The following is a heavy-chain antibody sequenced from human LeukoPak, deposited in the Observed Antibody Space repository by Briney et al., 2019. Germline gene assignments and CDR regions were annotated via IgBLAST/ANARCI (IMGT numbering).Heavy chain of an antibody. CDR1: GFTFSSYA. J-gene: IGHJ6*02. CDR2: ISGNGGST. CDR3: ARDMYYGSGTPMQYGMDV. D-gene: IGHD3-10*01. V-gene: IGHV3-23*01. Sequence: PGGSLRLSCAASGFTFSSYAMSWVRQAPGKGLEWVSAISGNGGSTYYADSVKGRFTISRDNSKNTLHLQMNSLRAEDTAVYYCARDMYYGSGTPMQYGMDVWGQETTATVSS.